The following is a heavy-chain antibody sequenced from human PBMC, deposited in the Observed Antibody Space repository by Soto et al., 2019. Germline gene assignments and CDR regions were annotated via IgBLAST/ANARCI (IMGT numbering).Heavy chain of an antibody. V-gene: IGHV1-69*13. CDR3: ASGLRFLEWLSFFDY. J-gene: IGHJ4*02. Sequence: ASVKVSCKASGGTFSSYAISWVRQAPGQGLEWMGGIIPIFGTANYAQKFQGRVTITADESTSTAYMELSSLRSEDTAVYYCASGLRFLEWLSFFDYWGQGPPVTVSS. CDR2: IIPIFGTA. D-gene: IGHD3-3*01. CDR1: GGTFSSYA.